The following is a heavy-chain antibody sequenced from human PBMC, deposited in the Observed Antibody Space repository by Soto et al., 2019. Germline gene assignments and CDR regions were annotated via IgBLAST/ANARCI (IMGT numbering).Heavy chain of an antibody. J-gene: IGHJ4*02. D-gene: IGHD6-19*01. CDR1: GYTFTSYG. CDR2: ISAYNGNT. V-gene: IGHV1-18*01. Sequence: QVQLVQSGAEVKKPGASVKVSCKASGYTFTSYGISWVRQAPGQGLEWMGWISAYNGNTNYAQKLQGRVTMTTDTSRSTAYRELRSLRSDDTAVYYCARDLRVGWYEMGGYFDYWGQGTLVTVSS. CDR3: ARDLRVGWYEMGGYFDY.